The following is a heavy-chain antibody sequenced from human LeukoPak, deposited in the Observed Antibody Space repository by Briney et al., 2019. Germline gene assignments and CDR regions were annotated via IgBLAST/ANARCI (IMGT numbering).Heavy chain of an antibody. CDR3: ARGAVAGLNVADY. V-gene: IGHV1-18*01. D-gene: IGHD6-19*01. Sequence: ASVKVSCKASGYTFTSYGISWVRQAPGQGLGWMGWISANDGNTDYPQKLQGRVTMTTDTSTSTAYMELRSLRSDDTAVYYCARGAVAGLNVADYWGQGTLVTVSS. J-gene: IGHJ4*02. CDR2: ISANDGNT. CDR1: GYTFTSYG.